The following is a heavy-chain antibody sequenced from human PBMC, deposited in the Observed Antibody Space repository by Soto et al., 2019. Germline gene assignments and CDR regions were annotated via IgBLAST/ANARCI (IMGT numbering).Heavy chain of an antibody. CDR1: GFTVSSNY. CDR2: IYSGGST. V-gene: IGHV3-53*01. D-gene: IGHD6-13*01. CDR3: ARELVGMVDHWFDP. Sequence: GGSLRLSCAASGFTVSSNYMSWVRQAPGKGLEWVSVIYSGGSTYYADSVKGRFTISRDNSKNTLYLQMNSLRAEETAVYYCARELVGMVDHWFDPWGQGTLVTVSS. J-gene: IGHJ5*02.